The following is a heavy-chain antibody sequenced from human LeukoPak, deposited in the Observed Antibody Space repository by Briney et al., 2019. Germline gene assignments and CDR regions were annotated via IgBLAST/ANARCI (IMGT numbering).Heavy chain of an antibody. V-gene: IGHV3-23*01. CDR3: AKDLHYNDGRWEFDP. J-gene: IGHJ5*02. CDR2: VVGGGTT. Sequence: PGGSLRLSCAASGFTFSTFAMTWVRQAPGKGLEWVSGVVGGGTTYYADSVKGRFTLSKDNSKKTVYLQMNGLRVEDTAIYYCAKDLHYNDGRWEFDPWGQGTLVTVSS. D-gene: IGHD5-24*01. CDR1: GFTFSTFA.